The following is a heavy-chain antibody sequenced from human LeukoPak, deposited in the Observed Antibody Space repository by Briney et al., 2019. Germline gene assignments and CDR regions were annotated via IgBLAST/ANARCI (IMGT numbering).Heavy chain of an antibody. Sequence: SETLSLTCTVSGGSISSYYWSWIRQPPGKGLEWIGYIYYSGSTNYKPSLKSRVTISIDTSKNQFSLKVNSVTAADTAVYYCAKDGPFDIWGQGTMVIVSS. CDR3: AKDGPFDI. J-gene: IGHJ3*02. CDR1: GGSISSYY. CDR2: IYYSGST. V-gene: IGHV4-59*01. D-gene: IGHD3/OR15-3a*01.